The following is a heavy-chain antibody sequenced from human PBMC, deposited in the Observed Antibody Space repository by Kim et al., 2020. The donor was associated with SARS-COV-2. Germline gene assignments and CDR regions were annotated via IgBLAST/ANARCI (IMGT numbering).Heavy chain of an antibody. CDR3: ARELHGYYYGSGSYLAPDY. V-gene: IGHV3-33*01. D-gene: IGHD3-10*01. CDR1: GFTFSSYG. CDR2: IWYDGSNK. J-gene: IGHJ4*02. Sequence: GGSLRLSCAASGFTFSSYGMHWVRQAPGKGLEWVAVIWYDGSNKYYADSVKGRFTISRDNSKNTLYLQMNSLRAEDTAVYYCARELHGYYYGSGSYLAPDYWGQGSLVTVSS.